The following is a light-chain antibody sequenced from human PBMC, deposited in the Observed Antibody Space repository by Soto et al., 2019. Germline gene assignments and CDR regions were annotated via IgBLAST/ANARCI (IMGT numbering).Light chain of an antibody. J-gene: IGLJ1*01. CDR1: SSNIGTNY. CDR2: TND. V-gene: IGLV1-47*02. CDR3: AAWDDSLSAYV. Sequence: QSVVTQPPSASGTPGQRVTISCSGSSSNIGTNYVYWYQQLPGAAPKLLIHTNDQRPSGVPDRFSGSKSGTSASLAISGLRAEDEADYYCAAWDDSLSAYVFGTGTKLTVL.